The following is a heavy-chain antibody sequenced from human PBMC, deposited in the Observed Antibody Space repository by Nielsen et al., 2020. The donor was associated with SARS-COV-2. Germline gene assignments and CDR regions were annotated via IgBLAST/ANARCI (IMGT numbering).Heavy chain of an antibody. CDR1: GFTFSSYG. V-gene: IGHV3-33*01. Sequence: GESLKISCAASGFTFSSYGMHWVRQAPGKGLEWVAVIWYDGSNKYYADSVMGRFTISRDNSKNTLYLQMNSLRAEDTAVYYCATIVAAATRFDYWGQGTLVTVSS. CDR2: IWYDGSNK. CDR3: ATIVAAATRFDY. D-gene: IGHD2-2*01. J-gene: IGHJ4*02.